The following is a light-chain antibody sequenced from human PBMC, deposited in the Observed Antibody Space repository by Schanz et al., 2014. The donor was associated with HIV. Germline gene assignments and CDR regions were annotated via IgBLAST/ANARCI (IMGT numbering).Light chain of an antibody. Sequence: EIVMTQSPGTLSLSPGERATLSCRASQSVSTFIAWYQQKPGQPPRLLIYDVSNRATGIPARFSGSGSGTDFTLTISSLEPEDFAVYYCQQYGSSPWTFGQGTKVEIK. CDR2: DVS. V-gene: IGKV3-20*01. CDR1: QSVSTF. J-gene: IGKJ1*01. CDR3: QQYGSSPWT.